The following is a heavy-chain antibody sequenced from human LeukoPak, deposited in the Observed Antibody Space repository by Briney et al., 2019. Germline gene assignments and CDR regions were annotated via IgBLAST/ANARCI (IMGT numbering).Heavy chain of an antibody. CDR3: ARDLGRGNDY. CDR1: GGSFSNSY. CDR2: INHSGTT. J-gene: IGHJ4*02. D-gene: IGHD1-1*01. V-gene: IGHV4-34*01. Sequence: SETLSLTCAVNGGSFSNSYWSWIRQPPGKGLEWVGEINHSGTTYYNPSLKSRVTISVDTSKNQFSLKPSSVTAADTAVYYCARDLGRGNDYWGQGTLVTVSS.